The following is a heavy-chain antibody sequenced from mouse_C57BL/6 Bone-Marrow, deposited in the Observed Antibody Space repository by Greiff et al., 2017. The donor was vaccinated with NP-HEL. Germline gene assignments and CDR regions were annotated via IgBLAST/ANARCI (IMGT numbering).Heavy chain of an antibody. D-gene: IGHD1-1*01. Sequence: VQLQQSGAELVRPGASVTLSCKASGYTFTDYEMHWVKQTPVHGLEWIGAIDPETCGTAYNQKFKGKAILTADKSSSTAYMELRSLTSEDSAVYYFTREITTVVATMDYWGQGTSVTVSS. V-gene: IGHV1-15*01. CDR2: IDPETCGT. CDR1: GYTFTDYE. CDR3: TREITTVVATMDY. J-gene: IGHJ4*01.